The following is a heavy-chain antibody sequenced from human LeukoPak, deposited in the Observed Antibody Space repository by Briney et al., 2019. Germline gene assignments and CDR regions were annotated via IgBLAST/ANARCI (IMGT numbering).Heavy chain of an antibody. Sequence: SETLSLTCTVTGGSFSTYYWSWIRQPPGKGLEWIGHFYYSGSTNYNPSLKSRVTISVDTSKNQFSLKLSSVTAADTAVYYCARIIVVVVAATPVYYYGMDVWGQGTTVTVSS. CDR3: ARIIVVVVAATPVYYYGMDV. D-gene: IGHD2-15*01. J-gene: IGHJ6*02. CDR2: FYYSGST. CDR1: GGSFSTYY. V-gene: IGHV4-59*12.